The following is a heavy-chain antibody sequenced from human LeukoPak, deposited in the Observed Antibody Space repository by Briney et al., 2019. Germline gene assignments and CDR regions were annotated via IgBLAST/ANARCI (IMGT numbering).Heavy chain of an antibody. J-gene: IGHJ5*02. V-gene: IGHV1-18*01. CDR1: GYTFPHYL. CDR2: ISAYNGNT. Sequence: AAVKDSCKASGYTFPHYLVSWVGQAPGQGLDGIGWISAYNGNTNYAQKFQGRVTMTRDTTTSTVYMEVRGLRTDDTAMYYCARDDGITVADSFDPWGQGTLVTVSS. CDR3: ARDDGITVADSFDP. D-gene: IGHD6-13*01.